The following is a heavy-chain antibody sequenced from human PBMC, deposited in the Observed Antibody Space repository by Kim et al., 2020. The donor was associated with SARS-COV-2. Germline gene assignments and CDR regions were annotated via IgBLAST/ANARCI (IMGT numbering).Heavy chain of an antibody. CDR2: INHSGST. J-gene: IGHJ6*02. V-gene: IGHV4-34*01. Sequence: SETLSLTCAVYGGSFSGYYWSWIRQPPGKGLEWIGEINHSGSTNYNPSLKSRVTISVDTSKNQFSLKLSSVTAADTAVYYCARGQGGIVATIRPYYYYGMDVWGQGTTVTVSS. D-gene: IGHD5-12*01. CDR3: ARGQGGIVATIRPYYYYGMDV. CDR1: GGSFSGYY.